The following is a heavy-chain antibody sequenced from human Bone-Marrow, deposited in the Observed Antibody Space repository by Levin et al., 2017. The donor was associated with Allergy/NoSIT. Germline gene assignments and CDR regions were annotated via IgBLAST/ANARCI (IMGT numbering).Heavy chain of an antibody. Sequence: GGSLRLSCAASGFTFSSYAMSWVRQAPGKGLEWVSAISGSGGSTYYADSVKGRFTISRDNSKTTLYLQMNSLRAEDTAVYYGAKVANIVATSFCYMDVWGEGTAVNVCS. CDR1: GFTFSSYA. D-gene: IGHD5-12*01. V-gene: IGHV3-23*01. CDR2: ISGSGGST. CDR3: AKVANIVATSFCYMDV. J-gene: IGHJ6*03.